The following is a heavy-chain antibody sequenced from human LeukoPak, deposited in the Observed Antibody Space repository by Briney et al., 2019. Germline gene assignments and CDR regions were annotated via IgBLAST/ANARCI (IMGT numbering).Heavy chain of an antibody. CDR1: GFTFSSYS. CDR3: ARDPMGPWSNGFDY. CDR2: ISSSSSYI. J-gene: IGHJ4*02. D-gene: IGHD2-15*01. V-gene: IGHV3-21*01. Sequence: GGSLRLSCAASGFTFSSYSMNWVRQAPGKGLEWVSSISSSSSYIYYADSVKGRFTISRDNAKNSLYLQMNSLRAEDTAVYYCARDPMGPWSNGFDYWGQGTLVTVSS.